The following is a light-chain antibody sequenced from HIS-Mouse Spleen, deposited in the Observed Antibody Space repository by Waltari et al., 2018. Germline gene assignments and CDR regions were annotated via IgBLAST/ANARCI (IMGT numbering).Light chain of an antibody. CDR2: EVS. CDR3: SSYTSSSSWV. V-gene: IGLV2-14*01. Sequence: QSALTQPASVSGSPGQSITIPCTGTSSDVGGYNYVSWYQQHPGKAPKLMIYEVSNRSAGVSSRFSGSKSGNTASLTISELQAEDEADYYCSSYTSSSSWVFGGGTKLTVL. CDR1: SSDVGGYNY. J-gene: IGLJ3*02.